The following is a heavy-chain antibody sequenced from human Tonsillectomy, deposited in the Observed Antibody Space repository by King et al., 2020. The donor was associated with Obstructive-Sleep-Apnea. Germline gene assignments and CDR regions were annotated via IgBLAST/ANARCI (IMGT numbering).Heavy chain of an antibody. CDR1: GFPFSNYA. V-gene: IGHV3-23*04. D-gene: IGHD3-10*01. Sequence: VQLVESGGGLVQPGGSLRLSCAASGFPFSNYAMSWVRQAPGTGLEWVSVISDSAGSTSYADSVKGRFTISRDNSKNTLYLQMNNLRAEDTAVYYCAKHSVCDYGSGSYLGECGLDVWGQGTTVTVSS. CDR2: ISDSAGST. J-gene: IGHJ6*02. CDR3: AKHSVCDYGSGSYLGECGLDV.